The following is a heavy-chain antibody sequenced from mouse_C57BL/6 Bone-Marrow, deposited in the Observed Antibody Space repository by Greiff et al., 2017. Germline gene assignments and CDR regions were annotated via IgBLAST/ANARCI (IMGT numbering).Heavy chain of an antibody. CDR3: ARWLLGAMEY. Sequence: QIQLVQSGPELKKPGETVKISCKASGYTFTDYSIHWVKQAPGKGLKWMVWINTKTGEPTYAEDFKGRFAFSLETPASTAYLKIDNLKNEDTATYFCARWLLGAMEYWGQGTSVTVSS. CDR1: GYTFTDYS. CDR2: INTKTGEP. V-gene: IGHV9-2-1*01. J-gene: IGHJ4*01. D-gene: IGHD3-3*01.